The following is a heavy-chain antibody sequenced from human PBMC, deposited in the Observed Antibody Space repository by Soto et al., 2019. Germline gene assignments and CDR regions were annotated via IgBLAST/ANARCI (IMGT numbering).Heavy chain of an antibody. V-gene: IGHV3-13*01. CDR3: ARGFGSGRPTMFDY. J-gene: IGHJ4*02. Sequence: EVQLVESGGGLVQPGGSLRLSCAASGFTFSSFDMHWVRQVIGKGLEWVSGIDTAGKTYYPGSVKGRFTISRENAKNSLYLQMNSLRAGDTAIYYCARGFGSGRPTMFDYWGQRTLVTVSS. D-gene: IGHD6-19*01. CDR1: GFTFSSFD. CDR2: IDTAGKT.